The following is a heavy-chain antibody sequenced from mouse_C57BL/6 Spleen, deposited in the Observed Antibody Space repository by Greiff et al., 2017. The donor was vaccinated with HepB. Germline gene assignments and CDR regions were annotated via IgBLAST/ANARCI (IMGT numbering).Heavy chain of an antibody. Sequence: EVKVEESGGGLVKPGGSLKLSCAASGFTFSDYGMHWVRQAPEKGLEWVAYISSGSSTIYYADTVKGRFTISRDNAKNTLFLQMTSLRSEDTAMYYCARENFYYGYPFAYWGQGTLVTVSA. CDR3: ARENFYYGYPFAY. V-gene: IGHV5-17*01. CDR1: GFTFSDYG. J-gene: IGHJ3*01. D-gene: IGHD2-2*01. CDR2: ISSGSSTI.